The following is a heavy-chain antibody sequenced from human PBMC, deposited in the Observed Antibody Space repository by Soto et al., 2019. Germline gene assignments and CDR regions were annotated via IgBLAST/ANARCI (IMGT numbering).Heavy chain of an antibody. J-gene: IGHJ3*02. V-gene: IGHV3-74*01. CDR2: MSNDGSST. D-gene: IGHD2-8*02. CDR1: GFTFSNYW. Sequence: GGSLRLSCAASGFTFSNYWMHWVRQGPEKGLVWVSRMSNDGSSTNYADSVKGRFTISRDNAKNTLYLQMNSLRDEDTAVYYCTRGGCPGGDECSAAVFEMWGQGTEVTGSS. CDR3: TRGGCPGGDECSAAVFEM.